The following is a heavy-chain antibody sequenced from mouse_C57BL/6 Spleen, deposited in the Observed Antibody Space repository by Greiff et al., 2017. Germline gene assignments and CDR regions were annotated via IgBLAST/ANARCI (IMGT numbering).Heavy chain of an antibody. D-gene: IGHD2-1*01. J-gene: IGHJ2*01. CDR3: ARGDLLYY. V-gene: IGHV1-69*01. CDR2: IDPSDSYT. CDR1: GYTFTSYW. Sequence: QVQLQQPGAELVMPGASVKLSCKASGYTFTSYWMHWVKQRPGQGLEWIGEIDPSDSYTNYNQKFKGKSTLTVDKSSSTAYMQLSSLTSEDSAVYYCARGDLLYYWGQGTTLTVSS.